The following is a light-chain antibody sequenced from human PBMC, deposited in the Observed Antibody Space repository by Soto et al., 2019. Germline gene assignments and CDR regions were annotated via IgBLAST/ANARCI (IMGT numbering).Light chain of an antibody. CDR2: AAS. CDR3: QQFNLYPLT. CDR1: QGIRDF. Sequence: DIQLTQSPSFLSASVGDRVTITCRASQGIRDFLAWYQQKPGKAPKLLIYAASTLQAGVPTRFSGFASGTEFTLTISNLQPADSSTYYFQQFNLYPLTFGGGTKVEIK. V-gene: IGKV1-9*01. J-gene: IGKJ4*01.